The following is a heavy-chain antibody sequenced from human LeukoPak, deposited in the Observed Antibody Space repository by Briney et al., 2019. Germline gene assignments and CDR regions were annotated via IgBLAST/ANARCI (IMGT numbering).Heavy chain of an antibody. V-gene: IGHV4-61*02. D-gene: IGHD1-26*01. J-gene: IGHJ6*03. CDR1: GGSISSGSYY. Sequence: SQTLSLTCTVSGGSISSGSYYWSWIRQPAGKGLEWIGRIYTSGSTNYNTSLKSRVTISVDTSKNQFSLKLSSVTAADTAVYYCARTPLGYYYYMDVWGKGTTVTVSS. CDR2: IYTSGST. CDR3: ARTPLGYYYYMDV.